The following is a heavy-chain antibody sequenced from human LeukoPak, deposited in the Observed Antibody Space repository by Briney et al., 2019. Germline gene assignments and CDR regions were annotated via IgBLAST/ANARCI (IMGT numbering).Heavy chain of an antibody. D-gene: IGHD3-22*01. CDR3: ARNSITMIDDRGYYYGMDV. J-gene: IGHJ6*02. V-gene: IGHV1-18*01. Sequence: ASVKVSCKASGYTFTSYGISWVRQAPGQGLEWMGWISAYNGNTNYAQKLQGRVTMTTDTSTSTAYMELRSLRSDDTAVYYCARNSITMIDDRGYYYGMDVWGQGTTVTVSS. CDR2: ISAYNGNT. CDR1: GYTFTSYG.